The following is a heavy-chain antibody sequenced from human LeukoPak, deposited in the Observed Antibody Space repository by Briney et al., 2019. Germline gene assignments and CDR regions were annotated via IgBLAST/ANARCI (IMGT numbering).Heavy chain of an antibody. CDR2: IKPDGSEG. CDR1: GFTFSSYW. V-gene: IGHV3-7*04. Sequence: GGSLRLSCAASGFTFSSYWMIWVRQAPGKGPEWAANIKPDGSEGSSVDSVKGRFTISRDNAKNSLYLQMNSLRSEDTAVYYCARGSVVAANFDFWGQGTLVTVSS. CDR3: ARGSVVAANFDF. J-gene: IGHJ4*02. D-gene: IGHD2-2*01.